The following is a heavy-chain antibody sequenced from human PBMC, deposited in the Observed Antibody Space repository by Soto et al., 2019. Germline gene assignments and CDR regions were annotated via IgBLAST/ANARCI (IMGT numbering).Heavy chain of an antibody. Sequence: PSETLSLACAVSGGSISIYYWSWIRQPQGKGLEWIGYTYYSGSTNYNPSLKSRVTISVDTSKNQFSLKLSSVTAADTAVYYCAGGVVAANQYGDYYYMDVWGKGTTVTGSS. D-gene: IGHD2-15*01. J-gene: IGHJ6*03. V-gene: IGHV4-59*01. CDR2: TYYSGST. CDR3: AGGVVAANQYGDYYYMDV. CDR1: GGSISIYY.